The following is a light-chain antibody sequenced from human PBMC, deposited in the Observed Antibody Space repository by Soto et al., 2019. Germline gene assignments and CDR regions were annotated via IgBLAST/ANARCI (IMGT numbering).Light chain of an antibody. J-gene: IGKJ4*01. CDR3: QQYKNWAPLT. CDR2: GAF. V-gene: IGKV3-15*01. CDR1: QSVSYN. Sequence: EIVMTQSPATLSVSPGETATLSCRANQSVSYNLAWYQQKPGQGPRLLIYGAFTRATGIPARFSGSGSGTGFTPPIRRLQSEDFAVYYWQQYKNWAPLTFGGGTKVEIK.